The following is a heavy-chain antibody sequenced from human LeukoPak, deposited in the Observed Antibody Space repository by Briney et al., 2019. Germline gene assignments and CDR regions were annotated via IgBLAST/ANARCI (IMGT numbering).Heavy chain of an antibody. CDR3: AKDVGGATPYDY. V-gene: IGHV3-23*01. D-gene: IGHD1-26*01. J-gene: IGHJ4*02. Sequence: SGGSLRLSCAASGFTFSSYAMSWVRQAPGKGLEWVSAISGGGGSTYYADSVKGRFTISRDNSKNTLYLQMNSLRAEDTAVYCCAKDVGGATPYDYWGQGTLVTVSS. CDR1: GFTFSSYA. CDR2: ISGGGGST.